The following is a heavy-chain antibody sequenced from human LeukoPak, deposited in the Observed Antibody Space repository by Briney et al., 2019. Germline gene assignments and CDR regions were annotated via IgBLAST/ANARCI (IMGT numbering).Heavy chain of an antibody. Sequence: PGRSLRLSCAASGFTFNSYSMHWVRQAPGKGLKWVAVISSHGSNKDYADSVKGRFTISRDNSENTLYLQMDSLTTEDTGAYYCAREQGQQWRRFDSWGQGSPVTVSS. J-gene: IGHJ4*02. CDR2: ISSHGSNK. CDR3: AREQGQQWRRFDS. V-gene: IGHV3-30*04. CDR1: GFTFNSYS. D-gene: IGHD6-19*01.